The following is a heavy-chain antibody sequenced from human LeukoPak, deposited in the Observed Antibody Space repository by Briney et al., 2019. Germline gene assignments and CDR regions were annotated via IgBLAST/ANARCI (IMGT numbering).Heavy chain of an antibody. V-gene: IGHV3-21*01. J-gene: IGHJ4*02. CDR2: ISSSSSYI. CDR1: GFTFSSYS. Sequence: PGGSLRLSCAASGFTFSSYSMNWVRQAPGKGLEWVSSISSSSSYIYYADSVKGRFTISRDNAKNSLYLQMNSLRAEDTAVYYCARYFGGGETFDYWGQGTLVTVSS. D-gene: IGHD3-9*01. CDR3: ARYFGGGETFDY.